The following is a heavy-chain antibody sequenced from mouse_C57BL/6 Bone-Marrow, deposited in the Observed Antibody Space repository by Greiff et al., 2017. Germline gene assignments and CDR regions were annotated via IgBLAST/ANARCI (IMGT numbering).Heavy chain of an antibody. J-gene: IGHJ3*01. CDR2: INPYNGGT. V-gene: IGHV1-19*01. CDR1: GYTFTDYY. Sequence: VQLHQSGPVLVKPGASVKMSCKASGYTFTDYYMNWVKQSHGKSLEWIGVINPYNGGTSYNQKFKGKATLTVDKSSSTAYMELNSLTSEDSAVYYCAGLRPWFAYWGQGTLVTVSA. CDR3: AGLRPWFAY. D-gene: IGHD2-4*01.